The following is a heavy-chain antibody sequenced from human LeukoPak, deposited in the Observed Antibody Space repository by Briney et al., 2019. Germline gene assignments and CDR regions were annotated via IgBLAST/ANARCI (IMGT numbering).Heavy chain of an antibody. CDR3: ARDGTAGGFGDY. CDR1: GFTFRNHW. V-gene: IGHV3-21*01. D-gene: IGHD1-1*01. J-gene: IGHJ4*02. CDR2: ISSSSSYI. Sequence: PGXXLRLSCAASGFTFRNHWMHWVRQAPGKGLEWVSSISSSSSYIYYADSVKGRFTISRDNAKNSLYLQMNSLRAEDTAVYYCARDGTAGGFGDYWGQGTLVTVSS.